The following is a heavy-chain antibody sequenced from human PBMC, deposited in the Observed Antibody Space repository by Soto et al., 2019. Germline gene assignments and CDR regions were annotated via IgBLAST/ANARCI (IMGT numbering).Heavy chain of an antibody. D-gene: IGHD3-10*01. Sequence: ASVKVSCKASGYTFTSYDINWVRQATGQGLEWMGWMNPNSGNTGYAQKFQGRVTMTRNTSISTAYMELSSLRSEDTAVYYCARGRLFLWFGELSCYFDFWGQGILVTVSS. J-gene: IGHJ4*02. CDR1: GYTFTSYD. CDR3: ARGRLFLWFGELSCYFDF. V-gene: IGHV1-8*01. CDR2: MNPNSGNT.